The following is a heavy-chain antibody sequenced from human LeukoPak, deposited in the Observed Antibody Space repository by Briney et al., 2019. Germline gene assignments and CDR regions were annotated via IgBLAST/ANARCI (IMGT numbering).Heavy chain of an antibody. V-gene: IGHV3-48*01. Sequence: GGSLRLSCAASGFILSSYRMNWVRQAPGKGLEWVSYISRSSNIIYYADSVKGRFTISRDNAKNTLYLQMNSLRAEDTAVYYCARPTYSGSYYWFDYWGQGTLVTVSS. CDR1: GFILSSYR. J-gene: IGHJ4*02. CDR2: ISRSSNII. D-gene: IGHD1-26*01. CDR3: ARPTYSGSYYWFDY.